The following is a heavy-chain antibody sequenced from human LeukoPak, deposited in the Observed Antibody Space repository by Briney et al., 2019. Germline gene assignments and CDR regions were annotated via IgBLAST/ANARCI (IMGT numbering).Heavy chain of an antibody. D-gene: IGHD3-3*01. Sequence: GGSLTLSCAASGFTFSTYTMNWIRQAPGKGLEWLSYIGGGNIWYADSVKGRFTISRDNAKNSLYLQMNSPRAEDTALYYCARDVSWSFDYWGQGALVTVSS. J-gene: IGHJ4*02. CDR2: IGGGNI. V-gene: IGHV3-48*01. CDR1: GFTFSTYT. CDR3: ARDVSWSFDY.